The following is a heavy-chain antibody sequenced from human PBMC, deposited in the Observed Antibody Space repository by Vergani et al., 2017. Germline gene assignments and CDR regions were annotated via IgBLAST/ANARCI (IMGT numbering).Heavy chain of an antibody. CDR2: IYYSGST. CDR1: GGSISSYY. D-gene: IGHD1-26*01. J-gene: IGHJ6*02. Sequence: QVQLQESGPGLVKPSETLSLTCTVSGGSISSYYWSWIRQPPGKGLEWIGYIYYSGSTNYNPSLKSRVTISVDTSKNQFSLKLSSVTAADTAVYYCARGADGGSYFVYYYYGMDVWVQGTTVTVSS. CDR3: ARGADGGSYFVYYYYGMDV. V-gene: IGHV4-59*08.